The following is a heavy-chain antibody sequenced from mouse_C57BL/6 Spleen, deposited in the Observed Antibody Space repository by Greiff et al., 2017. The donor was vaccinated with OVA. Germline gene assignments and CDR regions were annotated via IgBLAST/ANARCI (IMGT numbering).Heavy chain of an antibody. D-gene: IGHD2-3*01. CDR2: IDPENGGT. V-gene: IGHV1-15*01. Sequence: QVQLQQSGAELVRPGASVTLSCKASGYTFTDYEMHWVKQTPVHGLEWIGAIDPENGGTAYNQKFKGKAILTVDKSSSTAYMQLRSLTSEDAAVYYCTRGGLLWYFDVWGTGTTVTVSS. CDR3: TRGGLLWYFDV. CDR1: GYTFTDYE. J-gene: IGHJ1*03.